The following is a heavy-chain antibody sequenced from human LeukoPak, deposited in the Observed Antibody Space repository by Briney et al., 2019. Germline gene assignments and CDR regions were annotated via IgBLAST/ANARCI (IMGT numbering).Heavy chain of an antibody. CDR3: CSGHGYYFDY. Sequence: SQTLSLTCTVSGGSISSGSYYWSWIRQPAGKGLEWIGRIYTSGSTNYNPSLKSRVTISVDTSRNQFSLKLSSVTAADTAVYYCCSGHGYYFDYWGQGTLVTASS. J-gene: IGHJ4*02. CDR2: IYTSGST. CDR1: GGSISSGSYY. V-gene: IGHV4-61*02. D-gene: IGHD5-12*01.